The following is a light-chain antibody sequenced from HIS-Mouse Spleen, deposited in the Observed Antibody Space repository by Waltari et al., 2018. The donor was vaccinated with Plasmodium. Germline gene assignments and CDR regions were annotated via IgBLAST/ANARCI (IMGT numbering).Light chain of an antibody. CDR2: GAS. J-gene: IGKJ2*01. CDR3: QQDYNLPYT. CDR1: QSGSSSY. Sequence: DIVMPHSPATLSLSPGERATLSCRASQSGSSSYLSWYQQKPGQAPRLLIYGASTRATGIPARFSGSGSGTDFTLTISSLQPEDFAVYYCQQDYNLPYTFGQGTKLEIK. V-gene: IGKV3D-7*01.